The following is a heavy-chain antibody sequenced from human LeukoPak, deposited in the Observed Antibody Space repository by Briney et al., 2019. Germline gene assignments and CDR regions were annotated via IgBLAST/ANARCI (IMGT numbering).Heavy chain of an antibody. J-gene: IGHJ4*02. CDR3: VGSTPFQY. V-gene: IGHV3-48*03. CDR1: GFTFSSYE. D-gene: IGHD5/OR15-5a*01. Sequence: GGSLRLSCAASGFTFSSYEMNWVRQAPGKGLEWVSHISISGTTIYYADSVKGRFIISRDNAKNSLHLQMHSLRAEDTAIYYCVGSTPFQYWGQGTLVTVSS. CDR2: ISISGTTI.